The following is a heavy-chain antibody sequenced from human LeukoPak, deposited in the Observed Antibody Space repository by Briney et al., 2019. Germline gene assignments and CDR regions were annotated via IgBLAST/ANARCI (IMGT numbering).Heavy chain of an antibody. Sequence: GVSLRLSCAASGFTFSSYTMNWVRQAPEKGLEWVSSITSSSSFIYYADSLKGRFTISRDNAKNSLYLQMNSLRAEDTAVYYCARVQTAHWETSVCDAFDMWGRGTMVTVSS. CDR1: GFTFSSYT. CDR2: ITSSSSFI. V-gene: IGHV3-21*01. CDR3: ARVQTAHWETSVCDAFDM. J-gene: IGHJ3*02. D-gene: IGHD7-27*01.